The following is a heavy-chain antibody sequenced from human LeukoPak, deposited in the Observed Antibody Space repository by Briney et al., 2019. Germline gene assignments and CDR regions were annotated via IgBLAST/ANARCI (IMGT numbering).Heavy chain of an antibody. CDR1: GGSVISDY. CDR2: IRFGGLT. D-gene: IGHD3-9*01. J-gene: IGHJ6*03. V-gene: IGHV4-59*02. Sequence: PSETLSLTCLVSGGSVISDYWSWVRQPPGEGLEWSGYIRFGGLTNYNPSLKSRVSLSLDTSKNQFSLIVNSVTAADTAVYYCARLLPRGLTGRSYNYHYMDVWSKGTTVTVSS. CDR3: ARLLPRGLTGRSYNYHYMDV.